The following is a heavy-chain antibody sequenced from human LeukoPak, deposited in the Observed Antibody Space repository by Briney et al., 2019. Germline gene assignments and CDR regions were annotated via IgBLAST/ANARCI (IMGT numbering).Heavy chain of an antibody. CDR3: AREMYSSSYPTFDY. CDR1: GFSFSSYS. CDR2: ITSTSSYI. D-gene: IGHD6-13*01. V-gene: IGHV3-21*01. Sequence: GGSLRLSCAASGFSFSSYSMNLVRQAPGKGLEWVSSITSTSSYIYYADSVKGRFTISRDNAKNSLYLQMNSLRAEDTAVYYCAREMYSSSYPTFDYWGQGTLVTVSS. J-gene: IGHJ4*02.